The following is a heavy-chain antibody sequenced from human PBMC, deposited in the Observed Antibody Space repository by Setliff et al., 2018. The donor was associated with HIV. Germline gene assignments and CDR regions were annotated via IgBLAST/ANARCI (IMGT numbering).Heavy chain of an antibody. CDR2: FDSSGGT. D-gene: IGHD6-19*01. V-gene: IGHV4-4*07. CDR3: ARHRQWHLLPDH. CDR1: AASISSYY. J-gene: IGHJ4*02. Sequence: SLTCTVSAASISSYYWTWIRQPAGMGLEWIGRFDSSGGTDYNPSLKSRVTILMDTSNKQFSVRLRSVTAADTATYYCARHRQWHLLPDHWGQGVWVTVSS.